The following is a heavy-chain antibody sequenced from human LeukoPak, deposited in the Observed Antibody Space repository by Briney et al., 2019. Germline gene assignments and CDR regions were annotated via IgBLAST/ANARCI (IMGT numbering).Heavy chain of an antibody. CDR3: ARSQAHNPGIDY. J-gene: IGHJ4*02. CDR2: MNPNSGNT. Sequence: GASVKVSCKASGYTFTGYYMHWVRQAPGQGLEWMGWMNPNSGNTGYAQKFQGRVTMTRNTSISTAYMELSSLRSEDTAVYYCARSQAHNPGIDYWGQGTLVTVSS. CDR1: GYTFTGYY. D-gene: IGHD1-1*01. V-gene: IGHV1-8*02.